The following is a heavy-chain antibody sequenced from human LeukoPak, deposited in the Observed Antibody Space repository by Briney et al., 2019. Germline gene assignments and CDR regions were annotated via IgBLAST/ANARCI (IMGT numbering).Heavy chain of an antibody. J-gene: IGHJ3*02. CDR1: GGSISSGSYY. Sequence: SETLSLTCTVSGGSISSGSYYWSWIRQPAGKGLEWIGRIYTSGSTNYNPSLKSRVTISVDTSKNQFSLKLSSVTAADTAVYYCARPGSWQQSDAFDIWGQGTMVTVSS. CDR2: IYTSGST. CDR3: ARPGSWQQSDAFDI. D-gene: IGHD6-13*01. V-gene: IGHV4-61*02.